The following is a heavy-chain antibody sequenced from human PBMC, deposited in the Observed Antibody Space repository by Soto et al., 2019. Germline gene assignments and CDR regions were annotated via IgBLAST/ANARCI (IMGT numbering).Heavy chain of an antibody. D-gene: IGHD6-6*01. V-gene: IGHV3-21*01. CDR3: ARDLRIAARPAFDI. CDR2: ISSSSSYI. J-gene: IGHJ3*02. CDR1: GFTFSSYS. Sequence: GGSLRLSCAASGFTFSSYSMNCVRQAPGKGLEWVSSISSSSSYIYYADSVKGRFTISRDNSKNSLYLQMNSLRAEDSAVDYCARDLRIAARPAFDIWGQGKMVTGSS.